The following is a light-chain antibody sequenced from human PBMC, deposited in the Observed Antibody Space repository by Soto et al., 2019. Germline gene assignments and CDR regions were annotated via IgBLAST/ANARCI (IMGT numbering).Light chain of an antibody. CDR3: QQTYRTPLT. Sequence: DIQMTQSPSSLSASVGDRVTVTCRASQSIRGYLNWYQQKPGEAPKLLIYAASSLHSGVPSRFSSSGSGTDLTLTISSLHPENFATYSCQQTYRTPLTFGGGTKVEIK. CDR1: QSIRGY. CDR2: AAS. V-gene: IGKV1-39*01. J-gene: IGKJ4*01.